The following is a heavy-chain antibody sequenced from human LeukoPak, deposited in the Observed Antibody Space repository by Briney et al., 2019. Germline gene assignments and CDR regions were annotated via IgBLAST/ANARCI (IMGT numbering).Heavy chain of an antibody. CDR2: IGSGGSDK. Sequence: GGSLRLSCAASGFTFSSHEMNWVRQAPGKGLEWVSYIGSGGSDKYYADSVKGRFTISRDNAKNSLYLQMNSLRAEDTAVYYCARDVYSGSSSGFDYWGQGTLVTVSS. CDR1: GFTFSSHE. J-gene: IGHJ4*02. CDR3: ARDVYSGSSSGFDY. V-gene: IGHV3-48*03. D-gene: IGHD1-26*01.